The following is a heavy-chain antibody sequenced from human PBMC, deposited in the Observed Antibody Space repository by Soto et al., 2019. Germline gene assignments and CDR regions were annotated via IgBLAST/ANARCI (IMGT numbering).Heavy chain of an antibody. CDR2: IYYSGST. CDR3: AREEDPEAPVDY. J-gene: IGHJ4*02. Sequence: QVQLQESGPGLVKPSETLSLTCTVSGGSISSYYWSWIRQPPGKGLEWIGYIYYSGSTNYNPSLKSRVTISVDTSKNQFSLKLSSVTAADTAVYYCAREEDPEAPVDYWGQGTLVTVSS. V-gene: IGHV4-59*01. CDR1: GGSISSYY.